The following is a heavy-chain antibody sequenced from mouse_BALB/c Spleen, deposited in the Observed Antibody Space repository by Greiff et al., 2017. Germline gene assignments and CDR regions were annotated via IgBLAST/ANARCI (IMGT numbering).Heavy chain of an antibody. D-gene: IGHD1-1*01. Sequence: EVKLVESGGGLVKLARSLSLTCAASGFTFSSYYMSWVRQTPEKRLELVAAINSNGGSTYYPDPVRGRFTISRDNTKNTLYLQMSSLKSEDTSLYYCARRATTVVATTYYAMDYWGQGTSVTVSS. CDR3: ARRATTVVATTYYAMDY. V-gene: IGHV5-6-2*01. CDR1: GFTFSSYY. CDR2: INSNGGST. J-gene: IGHJ4*01.